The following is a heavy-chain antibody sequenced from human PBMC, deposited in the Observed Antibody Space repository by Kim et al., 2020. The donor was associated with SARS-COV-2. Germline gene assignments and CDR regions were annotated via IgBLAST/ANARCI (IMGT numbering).Heavy chain of an antibody. Sequence: YADSVKGRFTISRDNSKNTLYLQMNRLRAEDTAVYYCARDYGFGELLSDYWGQGTLVTVSS. CDR3: ARDYGFGELLSDY. J-gene: IGHJ4*02. D-gene: IGHD3-10*01. V-gene: IGHV3-33*01.